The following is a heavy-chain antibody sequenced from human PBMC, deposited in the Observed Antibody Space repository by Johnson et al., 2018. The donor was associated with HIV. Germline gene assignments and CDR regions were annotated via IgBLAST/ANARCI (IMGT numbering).Heavy chain of an antibody. Sequence: VQLVESGGGLVQPGGSLRLSCAASGFSVSSNYMSWVRQAPGKGLEWVSVIYSGGSTYYADSVMGRFTISRDNSKNTLYLQMNSLRAEDTAVYYCARADYYDANAFDIGGQGTMVTVSS. J-gene: IGHJ3*02. CDR3: ARADYYDANAFDI. CDR2: IYSGGST. CDR1: GFSVSSNY. D-gene: IGHD3-22*01. V-gene: IGHV3-66*01.